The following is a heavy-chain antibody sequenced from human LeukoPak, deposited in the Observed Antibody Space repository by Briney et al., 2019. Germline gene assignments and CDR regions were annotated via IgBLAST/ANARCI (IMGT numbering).Heavy chain of an antibody. D-gene: IGHD2-21*02. V-gene: IGHV4-39*01. CDR2: IYYSGST. CDR3: ARHVTSDLRIVVVTSDWYFDL. J-gene: IGHJ2*01. CDR1: GGSISSSRFY. Sequence: SETLSLTCIVSGGSISSSRFYWAWIRQPPGKGLEWIGTIYYSGSTYYNPSLKSRATISADTSKNQFSLNLSSVTAADTGVYYCARHVTSDLRIVVVTSDWYFDLWGRGTLVTVSS.